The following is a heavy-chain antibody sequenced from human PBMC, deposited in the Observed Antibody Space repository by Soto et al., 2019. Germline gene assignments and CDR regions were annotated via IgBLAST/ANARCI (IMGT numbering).Heavy chain of an antibody. V-gene: IGHV4-4*07. D-gene: IGHD6-13*01. CDR2: IYTSGST. Sequence: PSETLSLTCTVSGGSIRSYYWNWIRQPAGKGLEWIGRIYTSGSTNYNPSLKSRVTMLVDTSKNQFSLKLSPVTAADTAVYYCAGIAEAIYYGMDVWGQGTTVTAP. CDR3: AGIAEAIYYGMDV. CDR1: GGSIRSYY. J-gene: IGHJ6*02.